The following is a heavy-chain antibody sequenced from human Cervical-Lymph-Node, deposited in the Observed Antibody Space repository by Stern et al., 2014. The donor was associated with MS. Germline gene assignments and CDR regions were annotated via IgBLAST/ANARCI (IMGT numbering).Heavy chain of an antibody. J-gene: IGHJ3*01. CDR1: GFDFNLYD. V-gene: IGHV3-48*04. D-gene: IGHD3-16*02. CDR2: ISVSSGTI. Sequence: EVQLVESGGGLVQPGGSLRLSCTASGFDFNLYDMIWVRQAPGKGLEWVSYISVSSGTIHYADSVQGRYTISRYNAENSLFLQMNSLKAEDTALYFFARNVIAFGAVNVAYNAFALWGQGTMVTVSS. CDR3: ARNVIAFGAVNVAYNAFAL.